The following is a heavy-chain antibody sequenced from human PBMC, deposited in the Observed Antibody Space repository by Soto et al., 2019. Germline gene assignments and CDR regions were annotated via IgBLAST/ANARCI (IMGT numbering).Heavy chain of an antibody. CDR3: ARGGGVGVAGSAAFDM. CDR1: GYPVTAYY. Sequence: QLHLVQSGAVVKKPGAPVTVSCSASGYPVTAYYMHWVRQAPGRGLEWMGGINPATGAAKYTQTFQGRVTMTRDTSTSTVFMELSGLTSEDPAVFYCARGGGVGVAGSAAFDMWGQGTLVTVSS. D-gene: IGHD3-3*01. CDR2: INPATGAA. J-gene: IGHJ3*02. V-gene: IGHV1-2*02.